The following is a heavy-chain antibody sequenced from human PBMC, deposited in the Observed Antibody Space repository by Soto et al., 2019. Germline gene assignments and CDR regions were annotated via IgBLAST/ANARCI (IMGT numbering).Heavy chain of an antibody. CDR2: VSYDGTKK. CDR3: ARWVGGSMSDNSGKYDS. V-gene: IGHV3-30*03. Sequence: QVQLVESGGGVVQPGRSLRLTCAGSGFTFSRNGMHWVRQAPGKGLEWVALVSYDGTKKYYVDSVKGRFTISRDNSENTLYLQMNSLRAEDTAGYYCARWVGGSMSDNSGKYDSWGQGTLVTVSS. CDR1: GFTFSRNG. J-gene: IGHJ5*01. D-gene: IGHD3-22*01.